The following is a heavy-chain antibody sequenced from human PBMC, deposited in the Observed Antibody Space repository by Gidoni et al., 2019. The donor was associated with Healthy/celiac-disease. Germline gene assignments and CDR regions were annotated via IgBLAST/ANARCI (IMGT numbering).Heavy chain of an antibody. CDR2: ISAYNGNK. D-gene: IGHD3-3*01. CDR1: GYIFTSYG. J-gene: IGHJ5*02. CDR3: ARAPRAFWSGPYFDP. Sequence: QVQLVPSGAEVNKPGASVKVPCKASGYIFTSYGISWVRQAPGQGLEWMGWISAYNGNKNYAQKLQGRVTMTTDTSTSTAYMELRSLRSDDTAVYYCARAPRAFWSGPYFDPWGQGTLVTVSS. V-gene: IGHV1-18*01.